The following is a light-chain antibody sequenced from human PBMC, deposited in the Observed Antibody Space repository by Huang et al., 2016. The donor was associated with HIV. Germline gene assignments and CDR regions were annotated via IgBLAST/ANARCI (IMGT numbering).Light chain of an antibody. J-gene: IGKJ2*01. V-gene: IGKV3-15*01. CDR1: QSVRSD. CDR2: DAS. CDR3: QQDHNGPPRYT. Sequence: EVVMTQSPATLSVSPGERATLSCRASQSVRSDLAWYQQKPGQAPRLLIYDASTRATGIPARFSGTGSGTECTLTISSLQSEDFAVYYCQQDHNGPPRYTFGRGTKLEIK.